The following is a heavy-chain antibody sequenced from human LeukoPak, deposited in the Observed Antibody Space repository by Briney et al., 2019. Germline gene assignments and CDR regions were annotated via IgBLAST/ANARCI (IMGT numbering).Heavy chain of an antibody. CDR3: AKDLIPGIAAAGTDLYNY. D-gene: IGHD6-13*01. CDR2: ISGSGGST. J-gene: IGHJ4*02. V-gene: IGHV3-23*01. Sequence: GGYLRLSCAASGFTFSSYAMSWVRQAPGKGLEWVSAISGSGGSTYYADSVKGRFTISRDNSKNTLYLQMNSLRAEDTAVYYCAKDLIPGIAAAGTDLYNYWGQGTLVTVSS. CDR1: GFTFSSYA.